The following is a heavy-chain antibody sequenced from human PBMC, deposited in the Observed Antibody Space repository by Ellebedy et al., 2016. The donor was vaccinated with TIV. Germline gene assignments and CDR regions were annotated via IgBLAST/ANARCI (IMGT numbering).Heavy chain of an antibody. Sequence: PGGSLRLSCAASGFTFSSYWMSWVRQAPGKGLEWVANIKQDGSEKYYVDSVKGRFTISRDNAKNSLYLQMNSLRAEDTAVYYCARDPGVGYGGQAGYYFDYWGQGTLVTVSS. D-gene: IGHD4/OR15-4a*01. J-gene: IGHJ4*02. CDR1: GFTFSSYW. CDR3: ARDPGVGYGGQAGYYFDY. CDR2: IKQDGSEK. V-gene: IGHV3-7*04.